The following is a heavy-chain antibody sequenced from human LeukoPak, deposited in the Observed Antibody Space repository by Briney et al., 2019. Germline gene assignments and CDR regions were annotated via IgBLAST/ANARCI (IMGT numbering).Heavy chain of an antibody. CDR3: ASALGAHYFGS. Sequence: GGSLRLSCVAXGXXXXXXGXXXXXXAXXXXLXXVSAIXNSGGSTYYANSVKGRFTISRDDAKNSLYLQMSSLRAEDTAVYYCASALGAHYFGSWGQGTLVTVSS. CDR1: GXXXXXXG. V-gene: IGHV3-64*01. CDR2: IXNSGGST. J-gene: IGHJ4*02. D-gene: IGHD1-26*01.